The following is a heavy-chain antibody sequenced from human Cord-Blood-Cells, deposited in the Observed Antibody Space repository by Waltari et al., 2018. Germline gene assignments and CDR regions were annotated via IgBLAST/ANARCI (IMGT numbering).Heavy chain of an antibody. CDR2: INHSGST. CDR3: ARGQRWYGAFDI. D-gene: IGHD2-15*01. J-gene: IGHJ3*02. V-gene: IGHV4-34*01. Sequence: QVQLQQWGAGLFKSSETLSLTCAVYGGSFSGYYWSWIRQPPGKGLEWIGEINHSGSTNYNPSLKSRVTISVDTSKNQFSLKLSSVTASDTAVYYCARGQRWYGAFDIWGQGTMVTVSS. CDR1: GGSFSGYY.